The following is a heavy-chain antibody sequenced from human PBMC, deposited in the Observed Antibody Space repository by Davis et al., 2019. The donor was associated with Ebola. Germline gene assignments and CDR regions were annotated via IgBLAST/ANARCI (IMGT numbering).Heavy chain of an antibody. CDR3: ARGLVAGTDAFDI. CDR2: ISSSGSTI. V-gene: IGHV3-11*01. J-gene: IGHJ3*02. CDR1: GFTFSDYD. Sequence: GGSLRLSCAASGFTFSDYDMSWIRQAPGKGLEWVSYISSSGSTIYYADSVKGRFTISRDNAKNSLYLQMNSLRAEDTAVYYCARGLVAGTDAFDIWGQGTMVTVSS. D-gene: IGHD6-19*01.